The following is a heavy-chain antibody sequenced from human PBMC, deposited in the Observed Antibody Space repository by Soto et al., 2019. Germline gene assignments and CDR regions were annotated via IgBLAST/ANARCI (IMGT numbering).Heavy chain of an antibody. CDR3: ARHHGEEWLRFYYYYMDV. J-gene: IGHJ6*03. CDR1: GGSISSSSYY. V-gene: IGHV4-39*01. D-gene: IGHD5-12*01. CDR2: IYYSGST. Sequence: SETLSLTCTVSGGSISSSSYYWGWIRQPPGKGLEWIGSIYYSGSTYYNPSLKSRVTISVDTSKNQFSLKLSSVTAADTAVYYCARHHGEEWLRFYYYYMDVWGKGTTVTVSS.